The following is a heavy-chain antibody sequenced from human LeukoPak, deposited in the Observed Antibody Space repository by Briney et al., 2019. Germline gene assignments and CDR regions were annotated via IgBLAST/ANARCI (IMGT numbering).Heavy chain of an antibody. CDR1: GYTFSAYY. CDR2: IMPMFGKA. CDR3: AGGRTDIVVVPATLRNYYFDY. V-gene: IGHV1-69*06. Sequence: SVKVSCKASGYTFSAYYMNWVRQAPGQGLEWMGGIMPMFGKANYAQKFQGRVTTTADKATSTAYMELSSLRSEDTAVYYCAGGRTDIVVVPATLRNYYFDYWGQGTLVTVSS. J-gene: IGHJ4*02. D-gene: IGHD2-2*01.